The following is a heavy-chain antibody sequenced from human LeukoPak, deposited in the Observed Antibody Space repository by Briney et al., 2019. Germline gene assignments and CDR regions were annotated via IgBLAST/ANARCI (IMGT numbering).Heavy chain of an antibody. V-gene: IGHV5-51*01. CDR2: IYPSHSDT. Sequence: GESLKISCKGSGYSFTSYWIGWVRQMPGKGLEWMGIIYPSHSDTRYSPSLQGQVTISADKSISTTYLQWSSLKASDTAMYYCARRPYSNSYFDYWGQGTLVTVSS. CDR1: GYSFTSYW. D-gene: IGHD6-6*01. J-gene: IGHJ4*02. CDR3: ARRPYSNSYFDY.